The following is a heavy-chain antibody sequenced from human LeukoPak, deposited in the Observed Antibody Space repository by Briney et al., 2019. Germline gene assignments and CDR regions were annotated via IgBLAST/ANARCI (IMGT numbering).Heavy chain of an antibody. CDR1: GYTFTSYY. Sequence: ASVKVSCKASGYTFTSYYMHWVRQAPGQGLEWMGIINPSGGSTSYAQKFRGRVTMTRDTSTSTVYMELSSLRSEDTAVYYCARDIICPRDFFYYYGMDVWGQGTTVTVFS. V-gene: IGHV1-46*01. CDR3: ARDIICPRDFFYYYGMDV. J-gene: IGHJ6*02. CDR2: INPSGGST. D-gene: IGHD2-21*02.